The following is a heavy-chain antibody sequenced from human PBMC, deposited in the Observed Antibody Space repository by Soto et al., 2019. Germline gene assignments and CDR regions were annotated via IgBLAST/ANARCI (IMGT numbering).Heavy chain of an antibody. V-gene: IGHV4-39*01. CDR2: IYYSGST. J-gene: IGHJ5*02. Sequence: PSETLSLTCTVSGGSISSSSYYWGWIRQPPGKGLEWIGSIYYSGSTYYNPSLKSRVTISVDTSKNQFSLKLSSVTAADTAVYYCARQTVVVVAAISVVSLLDPWGQGTLVTVSS. CDR1: GGSISSSSYY. CDR3: ARQTVVVVAAISVVSLLDP. D-gene: IGHD2-15*01.